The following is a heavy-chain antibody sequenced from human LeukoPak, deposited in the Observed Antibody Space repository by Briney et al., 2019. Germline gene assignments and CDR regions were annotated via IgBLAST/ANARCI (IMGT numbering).Heavy chain of an antibody. V-gene: IGHV4-34*01. D-gene: IGHD6-13*01. Sequence: SETLSLTCAVYGGSFSGYYWSWIRQPPGKGLEWIGEINHSGSTNYNPSLKSRVTISVDTSKNQFSLKLSSVTAADTAVYYCARRRAAAAGTAECFQHWGQGTLVTVSS. CDR2: INHSGST. J-gene: IGHJ1*01. CDR3: ARRRAAAAGTAECFQH. CDR1: GGSFSGYY.